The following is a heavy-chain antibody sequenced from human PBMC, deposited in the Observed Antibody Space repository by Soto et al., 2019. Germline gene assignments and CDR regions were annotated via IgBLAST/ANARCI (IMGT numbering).Heavy chain of an antibody. CDR3: AAQRANDYCAPNDALDI. CDR2: LYAGGAT. J-gene: IGHJ3*02. CDR1: GFSVSANY. Sequence: EVQLVESGGGLIQPGGSLRLSCAASGFSVSANYMNWVRQAPGKGLQWVSLLYAGGATFYADSVKGRFTISRDSSKNTLYLQMDSLRVEDTAVYYCAAQRANDYCAPNDALDIWGQGTVVSVSS. V-gene: IGHV3-53*01. D-gene: IGHD4-17*01.